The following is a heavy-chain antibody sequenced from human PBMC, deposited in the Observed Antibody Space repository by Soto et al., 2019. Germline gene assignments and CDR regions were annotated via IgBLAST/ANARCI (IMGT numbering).Heavy chain of an antibody. Sequence: GGSLRLSCAASGFTFSSYAMHWVRQAPGKGLEWVAVISYDGSNKYYADSVKGRFTISRDNSKNTLYLQMNSLRAEDTAVYYCARDGWPYSSGRSASYFDYWGQGTLVTVSS. CDR2: ISYDGSNK. CDR1: GFTFSSYA. J-gene: IGHJ4*02. D-gene: IGHD6-19*01. V-gene: IGHV3-30-3*01. CDR3: ARDGWPYSSGRSASYFDY.